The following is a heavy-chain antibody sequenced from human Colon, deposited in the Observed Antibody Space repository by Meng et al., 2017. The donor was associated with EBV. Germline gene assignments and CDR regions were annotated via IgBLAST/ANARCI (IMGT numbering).Heavy chain of an antibody. V-gene: IGHV4-31*03. Sequence: QVQLQESGPGLVXAXXXXXLTXPXSGGSISSGNHYWSWIRQHPGKGLEYIGYIYYSGSTYYNPSLKSRVIISVDTSKNQFSLRLNSVTAADTAVYYCASLYGDSSVWYLDLWGRGTLVTVSS. J-gene: IGHJ2*01. CDR2: IYYSGST. CDR1: GGSISSGNHY. CDR3: ASLYGDSSVWYLDL. D-gene: IGHD4-17*01.